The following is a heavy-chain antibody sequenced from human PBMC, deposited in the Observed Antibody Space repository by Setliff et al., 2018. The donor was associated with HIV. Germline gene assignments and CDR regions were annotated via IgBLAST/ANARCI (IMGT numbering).Heavy chain of an antibody. J-gene: IGHJ4*02. V-gene: IGHV3-21*01. D-gene: IGHD1-26*01. CDR2: ISSSSYI. Sequence: GGSLRLSCAASGLPVIYFIMNWVRQAPGKGLEWVSFISSSSYIYYADSVKGRFTISRDNAKISLFLQMNSLRAEDTAVYYCARESKGAMALEIFDYWGQGTLVTVSS. CDR1: GLPVIYFI. CDR3: ARESKGAMALEIFDY.